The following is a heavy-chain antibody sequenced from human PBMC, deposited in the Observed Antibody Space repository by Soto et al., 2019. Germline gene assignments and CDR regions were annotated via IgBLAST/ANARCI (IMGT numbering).Heavy chain of an antibody. V-gene: IGHV3-74*01. CDR3: ARDAPQDYDFWSGYYSL. CDR1: GFTFSSYG. Sequence: GGSLRLSCAASGFTFSSYGMHWVRQAPGKGLVWVSRINSDGSSTSYADSVKGRFTISRDNAKNTLYLQMNSLRAEDTAVYYCARDAPQDYDFWSGYYSLWGQGTLVTVSS. J-gene: IGHJ4*02. D-gene: IGHD3-3*01. CDR2: INSDGSST.